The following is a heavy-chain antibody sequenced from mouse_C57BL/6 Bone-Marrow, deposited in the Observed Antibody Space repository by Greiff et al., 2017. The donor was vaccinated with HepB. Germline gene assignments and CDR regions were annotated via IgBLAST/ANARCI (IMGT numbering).Heavy chain of an antibody. CDR1: GYSITSGYY. CDR2: ISYDGSN. V-gene: IGHV3-6*01. D-gene: IGHD2-3*01. Sequence: EVKLVESGPGLVKPSQSLSLTCSVTGYSITSGYYWNWIRQFPGNKLEWMGYISYDGSNNYNPSLKNRISITRDTSKNQFFLKLNSVTTEDTATYYCARDYDGYLYYFDYWGQGTTLTVSS. J-gene: IGHJ2*01. CDR3: ARDYDGYLYYFDY.